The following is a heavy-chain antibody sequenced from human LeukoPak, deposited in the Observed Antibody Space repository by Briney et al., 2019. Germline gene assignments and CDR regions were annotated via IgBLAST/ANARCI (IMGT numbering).Heavy chain of an antibody. J-gene: IGHJ4*02. CDR2: IYYSGST. CDR3: ARSTYYYDSSGYCSLYYFDY. D-gene: IGHD3-22*01. CDR1: GGSISSYY. Sequence: SETLSLTCTVSGGSISSYYWSWIRQPPGKGLEWIGYIYYSGSTNYNPSLKSRVTISVDTSENQFSLKLSSVTAADTAVYYCARSTYYYDSSGYCSLYYFDYWGQGTLVTVSS. V-gene: IGHV4-59*01.